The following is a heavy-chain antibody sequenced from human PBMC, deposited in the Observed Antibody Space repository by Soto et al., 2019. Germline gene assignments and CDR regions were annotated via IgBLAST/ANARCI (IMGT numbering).Heavy chain of an antibody. CDR3: ARVYYDILTGYSAEFDY. J-gene: IGHJ4*02. Sequence: QVQLVQSGAEVKKPGASVKVSFKASGYTFTSYGISWVRQAPGQGLEWMGWISAYNGNTNYAQKLQGRVTMTTDTSTSTAYMELRSLRSDDTAVYYCARVYYDILTGYSAEFDYWGQGTLVTVSS. CDR2: ISAYNGNT. D-gene: IGHD3-9*01. V-gene: IGHV1-18*01. CDR1: GYTFTSYG.